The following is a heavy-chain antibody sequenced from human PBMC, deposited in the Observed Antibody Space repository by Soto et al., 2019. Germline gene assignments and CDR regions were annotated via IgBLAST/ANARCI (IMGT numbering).Heavy chain of an antibody. J-gene: IGHJ6*03. CDR3: AKGGFLEWFAYYYMDV. Sequence: QVQLQESGPGLVKPSETLSLTCTVSGGSISGYYWSWIRQPPGKGLEWIGYIYYNGNTNYNPALKSRVTISIDTSKNQFSLKLNSVTAADTAVYYCAKGGFLEWFAYYYMDVWGKGTTVAVSS. CDR1: GGSISGYY. CDR2: IYYNGNT. D-gene: IGHD3-3*01. V-gene: IGHV4-59*01.